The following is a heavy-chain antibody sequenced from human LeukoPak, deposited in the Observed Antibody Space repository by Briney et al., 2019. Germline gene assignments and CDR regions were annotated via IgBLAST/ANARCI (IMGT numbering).Heavy chain of an antibody. D-gene: IGHD6-19*01. Sequence: GGSLRLSCAASRFTFSSYAMSWVRQAPGKGLEWVSGISGSGTGTYYVDSAKGRFTISRDNSKNTLYLQMDSLRAEDTAVYYCAKARYNSGWYGLDPWGQGTLVTVSS. CDR2: ISGSGTGT. V-gene: IGHV3-23*01. CDR1: RFTFSSYA. CDR3: AKARYNSGWYGLDP. J-gene: IGHJ5*02.